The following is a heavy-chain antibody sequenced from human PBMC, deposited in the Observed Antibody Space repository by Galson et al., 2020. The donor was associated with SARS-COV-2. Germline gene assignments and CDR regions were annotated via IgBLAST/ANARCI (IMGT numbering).Heavy chain of an antibody. V-gene: IGHV3-23*01. D-gene: IGHD3-22*01. CDR2: SSGSGGST. CDR1: GFTFSSYA. J-gene: IGHJ3*02. CDR3: AKDKGVVTPDAFDI. Sequence: PGGSLRLACAASGFTFSSYAMSWVRQAPGKRLEWASASSGSGGSTYYADSVPGRFTISRDNSKNTLYLQMNSLRAEDTAVYYCAKDKGVVTPDAFDIWGQGTMVTVSS.